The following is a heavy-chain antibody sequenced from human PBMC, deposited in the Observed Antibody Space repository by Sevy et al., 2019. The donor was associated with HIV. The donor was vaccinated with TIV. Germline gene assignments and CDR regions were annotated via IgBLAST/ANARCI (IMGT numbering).Heavy chain of an antibody. D-gene: IGHD4-17*01. CDR3: AKDRRYGDIGLFDY. CDR1: GFTFSSYA. CDR2: ISGSGGNT. Sequence: GGFLRLSCAASGFTFSSYAMSWVRQAPGKGLEWVSVISGSGGNTYYADSVKGRFTVSRDNSKNRLYLQMNSLRAEDTAVYYCAKDRRYGDIGLFDYWGHGTLVTVSS. J-gene: IGHJ4*01. V-gene: IGHV3-23*01.